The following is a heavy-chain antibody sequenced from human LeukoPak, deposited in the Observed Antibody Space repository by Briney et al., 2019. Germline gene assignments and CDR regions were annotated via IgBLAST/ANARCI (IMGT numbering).Heavy chain of an antibody. CDR2: ISYDGSNK. V-gene: IGHV3-30*01. J-gene: IGHJ4*02. CDR1: GFTFSSYA. D-gene: IGHD3-10*01. Sequence: GGSLRLSCAASGFTFSSYAMRWVRQAPGKGLEWVAVISYDGSNKYYADSVKGRFTIFRDNSKNTLYLQMNSLRAEDTAVYYCVWISIRGVNFDYWGQGTLVTVSS. CDR3: VWISIRGVNFDY.